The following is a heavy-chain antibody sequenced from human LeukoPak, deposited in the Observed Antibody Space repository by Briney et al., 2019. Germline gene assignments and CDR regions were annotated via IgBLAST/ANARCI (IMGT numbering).Heavy chain of an antibody. Sequence: GGSLRLSCAASGFTFSSYAMSWVRQAPGKGLEWVSGISGSGDNTYYADSVEGRFTISRDNAKNSLYLQMDSLRAEDAAVYYCARTSGESTAALRAPFDYWGQGTLATVSS. CDR1: GFTFSSYA. CDR2: ISGSGDNT. V-gene: IGHV3-23*01. J-gene: IGHJ4*02. CDR3: ARTSGESTAALRAPFDY. D-gene: IGHD6-6*01.